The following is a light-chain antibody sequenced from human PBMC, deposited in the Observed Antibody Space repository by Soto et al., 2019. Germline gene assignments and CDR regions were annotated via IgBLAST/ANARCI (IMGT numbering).Light chain of an antibody. CDR1: QSVFNH. J-gene: IGKJ4*01. CDR2: DAS. Sequence: DVPMTQSPSSLSASVGDSVTITCRASQSVFNHLSWFQQRPGNGPKLLIYDASRLHAGVPSRFSGSGYGTDFTLTISTVQPEDSAIYYCHQSSSTPLTFGGGTRVELK. CDR3: HQSSSTPLT. V-gene: IGKV1-39*01.